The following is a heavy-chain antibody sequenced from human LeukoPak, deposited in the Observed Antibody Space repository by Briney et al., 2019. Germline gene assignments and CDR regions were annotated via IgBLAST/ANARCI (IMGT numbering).Heavy chain of an antibody. Sequence: PGGSLRLSCVASGFTFGKYWMSWVRQAPGKGLEWVANIKLDGSEKNYVDSVKGRFTISRDNAKNTLFLQMDSLRPEDTAVYYCVRSLRSADFWGQGTLVTVSS. CDR2: IKLDGSEK. CDR3: VRSLRSADF. CDR1: GFTFGKYW. J-gene: IGHJ4*02. V-gene: IGHV3-7*01.